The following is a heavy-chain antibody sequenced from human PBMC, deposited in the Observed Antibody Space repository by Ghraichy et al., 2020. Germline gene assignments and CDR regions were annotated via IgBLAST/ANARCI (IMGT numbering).Heavy chain of an antibody. Sequence: ASVKVSCKTSGYTFTDYYIHWVRQAPGQGLEWMGWINPDSGGTNYAQNFQGRVIMTRDTSIRTAFMELSSLRSDDTAVYPCARSRTSTSAEYFQYWGQGPLVTVSS. J-gene: IGHJ1*01. CDR2: INPDSGGT. V-gene: IGHV1-2*02. CDR1: GYTFTDYY. CDR3: ARSRTSTSAEYFQY. D-gene: IGHD1-14*01.